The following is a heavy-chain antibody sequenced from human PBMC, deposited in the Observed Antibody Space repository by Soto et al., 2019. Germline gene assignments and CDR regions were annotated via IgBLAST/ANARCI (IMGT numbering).Heavy chain of an antibody. CDR2: IYYTGST. CDR3: ANFNWDFDL. J-gene: IGHJ2*01. Sequence: QVQLQESGPGLVKPSETLSLTCTVSGGSISSYYWSWIRQPPGKGLEWIGYIYYTGSTNYNPSLKVRVTISVDTSKNQFSLQLSSVPAADTAVYYCANFNWDFDLWGRGTLVTVSS. CDR1: GGSISSYY. V-gene: IGHV4-59*01.